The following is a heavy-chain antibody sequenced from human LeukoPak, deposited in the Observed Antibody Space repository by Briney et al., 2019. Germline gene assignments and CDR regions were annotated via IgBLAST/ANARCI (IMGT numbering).Heavy chain of an antibody. CDR1: GFTFSSFA. D-gene: IGHD2-21*02. J-gene: IGHJ6*02. V-gene: IGHV3-23*01. CDR3: AKGIKGSYCNGDCYLTYYYYGLDV. CDR2: IGAGGSKT. Sequence: GGSLRLSCAASGFTFSSFAMSWVRQAPGKGLEWVSIIGAGGSKTYYADSVKGRFTISRDNSKNTLYLQMNSLRAEDTAVYYCAKGIKGSYCNGDCYLTYYYYGLDVWGQGTTVTV.